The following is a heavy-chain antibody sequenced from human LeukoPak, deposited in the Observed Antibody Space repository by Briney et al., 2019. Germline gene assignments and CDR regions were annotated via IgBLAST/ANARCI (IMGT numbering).Heavy chain of an antibody. J-gene: IGHJ4*02. D-gene: IGHD6-13*01. Sequence: PGGSLRLSCIASGGTTDDYGMCWVCHAPGQGLELVSGINWDGTNTYYAESVKCRFTITRDSAKKSLYLQMNSLRDDDTAFYHCVKDLSSNWYSVDYWGQGTLVTVSS. CDR1: GGTTDDYG. V-gene: IGHV3-20*01. CDR2: INWDGTNT. CDR3: VKDLSSNWYSVDY.